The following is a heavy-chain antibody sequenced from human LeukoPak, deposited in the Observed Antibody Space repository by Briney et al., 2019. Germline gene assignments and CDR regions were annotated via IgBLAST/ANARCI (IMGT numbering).Heavy chain of an antibody. CDR2: ISSSGSTI. Sequence: GSLRLSCAASGFTFSDYYMSWIRQAPGKGLEWVSYISSSGSTIYYADSVKGRFTISRDNAKNSLYLQMNSLRAEDTAVYYCARDIVVPAAIGYYYYGMDVWGQGTTVTVSS. D-gene: IGHD2-2*02. CDR3: ARDIVVPAAIGYYYYGMDV. J-gene: IGHJ6*02. CDR1: GFTFSDYY. V-gene: IGHV3-11*01.